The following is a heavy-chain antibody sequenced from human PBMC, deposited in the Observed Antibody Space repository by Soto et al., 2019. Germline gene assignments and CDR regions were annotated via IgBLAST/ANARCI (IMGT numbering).Heavy chain of an antibody. V-gene: IGHV4-39*01. CDR2: IYYSGST. CDR3: AIGTTNYYYGMDV. Sequence: SETLSLTCTVSGGSISSSSYYWGWIRQPPGKGLEWIGSIYYSGSTYYNPSLKSRVTISVDTSKNQFSLKLSSVTAADTAVYYCAIGTTNYYYGMDVWGQGTTVTVSS. J-gene: IGHJ6*02. CDR1: GGSISSSSYY. D-gene: IGHD4-4*01.